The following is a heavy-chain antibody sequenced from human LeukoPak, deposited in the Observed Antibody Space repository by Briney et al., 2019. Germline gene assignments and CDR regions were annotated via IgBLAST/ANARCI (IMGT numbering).Heavy chain of an antibody. Sequence: PGGSLRLSCAASGFNFSDYSMSWFRQAPGKGLEWVSYIRSSGRTKYYADSVKGRFTISRDNAKNPLYLQMNSLRAEDTAVYYCARPDCSSTNCYEFDYWGQGTLVTVSS. J-gene: IGHJ4*02. V-gene: IGHV3-11*04. CDR1: GFNFSDYS. D-gene: IGHD2-2*01. CDR2: IRSSGRTK. CDR3: ARPDCSSTNCYEFDY.